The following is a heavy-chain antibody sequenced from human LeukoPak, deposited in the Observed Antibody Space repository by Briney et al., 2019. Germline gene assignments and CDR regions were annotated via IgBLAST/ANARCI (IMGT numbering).Heavy chain of an antibody. V-gene: IGHV6-1*01. D-gene: IGHD6-13*01. CDR1: SSYA. J-gene: IGHJ4*02. CDR3: ATVLAAAAPFDY. CDR2: TYYRSKWYN. Sequence: SSYAISWVRQAPGQGLEWLGRTYYRSKWYNDYAVSVKSRITINPDTSKNQFSLQLNSVTPEDTAVYYCATVLAAAAPFDYWGQGTLVTVSS.